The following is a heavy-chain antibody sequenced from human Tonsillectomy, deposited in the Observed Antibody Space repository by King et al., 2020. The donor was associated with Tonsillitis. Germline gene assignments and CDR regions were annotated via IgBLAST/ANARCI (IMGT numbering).Heavy chain of an antibody. CDR2: IYYTGSA. Sequence: QLQESGPGLVKPSQTLSLTCTVSGVSISSGGYYWSWIRQHPGKGLEGLGYIYYTGSAYYNPSLKSRVTISLHMSKKQVSLNLSSVTAADTAVYYCARCSAATDYFDFWGQGTLLTVSS. V-gene: IGHV4-31*03. D-gene: IGHD6-13*01. J-gene: IGHJ4*02. CDR3: ARCSAATDYFDF. CDR1: GVSISSGGYY.